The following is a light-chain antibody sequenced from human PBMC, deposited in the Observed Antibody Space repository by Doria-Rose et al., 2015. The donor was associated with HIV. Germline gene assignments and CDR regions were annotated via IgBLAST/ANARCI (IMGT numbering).Light chain of an antibody. CDR3: QQYYDTPS. CDR2: WAS. V-gene: IGKV4-1*01. CDR1: QSLLYTSKNY. Sequence: DIQVTQSPESLGMSLGERATLNCKSNQSLLYTSKNYLAWYQQKPGQPPKLLIYWASTRRSGVPARFSGSGSGTDFTLTISSLEAEDVAVYYCQQYYDTPSSGPGPQWTSN. J-gene: IGKJ3*01.